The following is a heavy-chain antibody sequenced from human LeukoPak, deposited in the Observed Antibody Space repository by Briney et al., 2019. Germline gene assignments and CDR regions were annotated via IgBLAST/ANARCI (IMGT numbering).Heavy chain of an antibody. D-gene: IGHD5/OR15-5a*01. V-gene: IGHV4-61*09. Sequence: PSQTLSLTCTVSGGSISSGSYYWSWIRQPAGKGLEWIGEINHSGSTNYNPSLKSRVTVSVDTSKNQFSLKLTSVTAADTAVYYCARARETESIDSWDQGTRVTVSS. J-gene: IGHJ4*02. CDR2: INHSGST. CDR3: ARARETESIDS. CDR1: GGSISSGSYY.